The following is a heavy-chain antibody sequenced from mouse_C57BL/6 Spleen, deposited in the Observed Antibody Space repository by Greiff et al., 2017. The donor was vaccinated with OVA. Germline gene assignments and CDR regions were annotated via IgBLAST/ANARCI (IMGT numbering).Heavy chain of an antibody. CDR1: GYTFTSYG. J-gene: IGHJ4*01. V-gene: IGHV1-81*01. CDR2: IYPRSGNT. Sequence: VKLVESGAELARPGASVKLSCKASGYTFTSYGISWVKQRTGQGLEWIGEIYPRSGNTYYNEKFKGKATLTADKSSSTAYMELRSLTSEDSAVYFCARPPYYGSSFYYAMDYWGQGTSVTVSS. CDR3: ARPPYYGSSFYYAMDY. D-gene: IGHD1-1*01.